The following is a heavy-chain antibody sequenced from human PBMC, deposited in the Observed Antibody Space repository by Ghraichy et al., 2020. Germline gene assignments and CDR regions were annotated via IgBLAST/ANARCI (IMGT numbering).Heavy chain of an antibody. CDR2: IIPILGIA. CDR1: GGTFSSYA. V-gene: IGHV1-69*10. CDR3: AIITWGYPGYTFDY. J-gene: IGHJ4*02. Sequence: VKVSCKASGGTFSSYAISWVRQAPGQGLEWMGGIIPILGIANYAQKFQGRVTITADKSTSTAYMELSSLRSEDTAVYYCAIITWGYPGYTFDYWGQGTLVTVSS. D-gene: IGHD5-18*01.